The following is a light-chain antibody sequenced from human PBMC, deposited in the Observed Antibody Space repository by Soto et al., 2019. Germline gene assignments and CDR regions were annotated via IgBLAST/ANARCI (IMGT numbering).Light chain of an antibody. CDR1: QDISNY. V-gene: IGKV1-33*01. CDR3: QQYDSRPIT. J-gene: IGKJ5*01. CDR2: DAS. Sequence: DIQMTQSPSSLSASVGDRVTITCQASQDISNYLNWYQQKPGKAPKRLIYDASNLETGVPSRFSGSGSGTDFTVTISSLQPEDIATYYCQQYDSRPITFGQGTRLDIK.